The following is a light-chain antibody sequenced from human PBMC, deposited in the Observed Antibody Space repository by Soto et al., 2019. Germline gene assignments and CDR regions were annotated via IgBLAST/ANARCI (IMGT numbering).Light chain of an antibody. CDR2: TAS. J-gene: IGKJ1*01. Sequence: EIVLTQSPGTLSVSPGDRVTLSCRASQSISINLAWYQHKPGQAPRPLMQTASSRASGVPARISGSGSGTEFTLTISSLQSEDFAVYYCQQFRNWPWTFGQGTKVDIK. CDR3: QQFRNWPWT. V-gene: IGKV3-15*01. CDR1: QSISIN.